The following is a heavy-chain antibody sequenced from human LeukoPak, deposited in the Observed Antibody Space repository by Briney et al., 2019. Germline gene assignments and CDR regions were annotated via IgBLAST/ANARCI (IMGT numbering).Heavy chain of an antibody. D-gene: IGHD2-2*01. CDR2: IRYDGSNK. CDR1: GFTFSSYG. Sequence: PGGSLRLSCAASGFTFSSYGMHWVRQAPGKGLEWVAFIRYDGSNKYYADSMKGRFTISRDNSKNTLYLQMNSLRVEDTAVYYCAKDRESYYCTSTSCYLDYWGQGTLVTVSS. CDR3: AKDRESYYCTSTSCYLDY. J-gene: IGHJ4*02. V-gene: IGHV3-30*02.